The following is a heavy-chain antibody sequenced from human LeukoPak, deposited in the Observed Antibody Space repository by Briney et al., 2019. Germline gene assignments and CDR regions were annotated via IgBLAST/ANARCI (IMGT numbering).Heavy chain of an antibody. CDR2: IYYSGST. J-gene: IGHJ1*01. CDR1: GVSTSRYY. V-gene: IGHV4-59*08. Sequence: PSETLSLTCTVSGVSTSRYYWSWIRQPLGKSLEWMGYIYYSGSTTYNPSLKSRVSISIDTSNIQLSLNLSSVTAADTAVYYCARLRGIAAVCGQGPLVIVSS. D-gene: IGHD6-13*01. CDR3: ARLRGIAAV.